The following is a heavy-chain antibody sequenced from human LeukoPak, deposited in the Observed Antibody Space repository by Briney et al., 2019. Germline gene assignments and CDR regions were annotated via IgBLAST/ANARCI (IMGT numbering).Heavy chain of an antibody. J-gene: IGHJ5*02. CDR2: ISAYNGNT. D-gene: IGHD6-13*01. CDR1: GYTFTSYG. V-gene: IGHV1-18*01. Sequence: GASVKVSRKASGYTFTSYGISWVRQAPGQGLEWMGWISAYNGNTNYAQKLQGRVTMTTDTSTSTAYMELRSLRSDDTAVYYCAREGLAAAYNWFDPWGQGTLVTVSS. CDR3: AREGLAAAYNWFDP.